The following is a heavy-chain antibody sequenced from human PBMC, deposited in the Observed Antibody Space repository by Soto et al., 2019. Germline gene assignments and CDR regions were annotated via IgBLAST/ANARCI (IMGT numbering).Heavy chain of an antibody. CDR2: IYYSGST. J-gene: IGHJ6*02. D-gene: IGHD2-15*01. V-gene: IGHV4-30-4*01. CDR1: GGSISSGDYY. CDR3: ATVGGGSFGPSRFDYGMDV. Sequence: PSETLSLTCTVSGGSISSGDYYWSWIRQPPGKGLEWIGYIYYSGSTYYNPSLKSRVTISVDTSKNQFSLKLSSVTAADAAVYYCATVGGGSFGPSRFDYGMDVWGQGTTVTVSS.